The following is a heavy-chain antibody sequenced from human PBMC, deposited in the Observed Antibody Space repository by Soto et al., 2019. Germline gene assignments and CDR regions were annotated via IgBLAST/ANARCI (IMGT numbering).Heavy chain of an antibody. CDR3: ARIPRSYRGTYTYFDY. D-gene: IGHD1-26*01. CDR1: GFSFSSYS. J-gene: IGHJ4*02. CDR2: ISSSSSAI. Sequence: GGSLRLSCAGSGFSFSSYSMNWVRQAPGKGLEWVSSISSSSSAIFYGDSVKGRFIISRDNAENSLYLQMTNMDPVDTATYYCARIPRSYRGTYTYFDYWGLGILVTVSS. V-gene: IGHV3-21*03.